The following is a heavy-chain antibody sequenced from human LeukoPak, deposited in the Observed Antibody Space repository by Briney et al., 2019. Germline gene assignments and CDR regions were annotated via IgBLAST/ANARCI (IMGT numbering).Heavy chain of an antibody. CDR2: IYYSGST. CDR1: GGSICSYY. V-gene: IGHV4-59*08. CDR3: ARLHSQQWLVPNYMDV. J-gene: IGHJ6*03. Sequence: SETLSLTCTVSGGSICSYYWSWIRQPPGKGLEWIGYIYYSGSTNYNPSLKSRVTISVDTSKNQFSLKLSSVTAADTAVYYCARLHSQQWLVPNYMDVWGKGTTVTVSS. D-gene: IGHD6-19*01.